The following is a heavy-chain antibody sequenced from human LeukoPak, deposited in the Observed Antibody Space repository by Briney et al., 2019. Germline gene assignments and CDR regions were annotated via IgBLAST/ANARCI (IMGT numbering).Heavy chain of an antibody. CDR3: ARRHDFWSGYYH. V-gene: IGHV4-34*01. CDR1: GGSFSGYY. J-gene: IGHJ5*02. CDR2: INHSGST. Sequence: SETLSLTCAVYGGSFSGYYWSWIRQPPGKGLEWIGEINHSGSTNYNPSLKSRVTISVDTSKNQFSLKLSSVTAVDTAVYYCARRHDFWSGYYHWGQGTLVTVSS. D-gene: IGHD3-3*01.